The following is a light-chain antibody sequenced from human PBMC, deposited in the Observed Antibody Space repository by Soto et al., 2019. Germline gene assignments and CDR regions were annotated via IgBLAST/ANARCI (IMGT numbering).Light chain of an antibody. J-gene: IGKJ4*01. CDR3: QQYDNYPLT. CDR2: DAS. CDR1: QSISTW. V-gene: IGKV1-5*01. Sequence: DTQMTQSPSILSASVGDRVTITCRASQSISTWLAWYQQKPGTAPKLLIFDASRLESGVPSRFSGSASGTEFTLTISSLQPDDFATYYCQQYDNYPLTFGGGTKVDIK.